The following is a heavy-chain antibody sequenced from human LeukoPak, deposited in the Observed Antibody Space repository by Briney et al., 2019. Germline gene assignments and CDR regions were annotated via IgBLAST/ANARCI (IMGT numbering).Heavy chain of an antibody. D-gene: IGHD3/OR15-3a*01. Sequence: ASVKVSCKASGGTFSGYAISWVRQAPGQGLEWMGGIIPIFGTANYAQKFQGRVTITADESTSTAYMELSSLRSEDTAVYYCARAVDGSLYNYWGQGTLVTVSS. CDR1: GGTFSGYA. CDR3: ARAVDGSLYNY. CDR2: IIPIFGTA. V-gene: IGHV1-69*01. J-gene: IGHJ4*02.